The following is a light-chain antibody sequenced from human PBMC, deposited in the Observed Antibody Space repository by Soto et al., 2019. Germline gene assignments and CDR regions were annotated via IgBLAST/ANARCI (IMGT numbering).Light chain of an antibody. V-gene: IGKV3D-15*01. Sequence: ERVMTHSPSTLCVSQGARVTLSCRASQSVSVYLAWYQQKPGQAPRLLIHTASTRATGIPARFSGSGSGTEFTLTISSLQPEDSAVYYCQQYNHWPPITFGQGTRLEIK. CDR1: QSVSVY. CDR3: QQYNHWPPIT. CDR2: TAS. J-gene: IGKJ5*01.